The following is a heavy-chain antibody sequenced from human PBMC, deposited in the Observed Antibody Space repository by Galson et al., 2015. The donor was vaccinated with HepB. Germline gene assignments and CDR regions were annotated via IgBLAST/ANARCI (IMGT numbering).Heavy chain of an antibody. CDR2: ISYDGSNK. CDR1: GFTFSSYG. Sequence: SLRLSCAASGFTFSSYGMHWVRQAPGKGLEWVAVISYDGSNKYYADSVKGRFTISRDNSKNTLYLQMNSLRAEDTAVYYCAKVLQSGYSSYYFDYWGQGTLVTVSS. CDR3: AKVLQSGYSSYYFDY. J-gene: IGHJ4*02. V-gene: IGHV3-30*18. D-gene: IGHD3-3*01.